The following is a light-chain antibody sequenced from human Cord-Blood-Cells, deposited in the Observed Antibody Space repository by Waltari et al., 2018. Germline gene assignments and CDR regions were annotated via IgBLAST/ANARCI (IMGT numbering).Light chain of an antibody. CDR3: AAWDDSLSGWV. CDR2: RNK. V-gene: IGLV1-47*01. J-gene: IGLJ3*02. CDR1: SSNIGSNS. Sequence: QSVLTQPPSASGTPGQRVTISCSGSSSNIGSNSVYWYQQLPGPPPKLLIYRNKPRPSGVPDRFSGSKSGTSASLAISGLRSEDEADYYCAAWDDSLSGWVFGGGTKLTVL.